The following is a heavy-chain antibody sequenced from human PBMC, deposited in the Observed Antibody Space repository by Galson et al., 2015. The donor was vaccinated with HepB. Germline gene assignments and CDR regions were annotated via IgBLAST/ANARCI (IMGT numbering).Heavy chain of an antibody. Sequence: SLRLSCAASGFTFSDYYMSWIRQAPGKGLEWVSYITSSGSTIYYADSVKGRFTISRDNAKNSLYLQMNSLRAEDTAVYYCYSSSWSGAFDHWGQGTLVPVSS. V-gene: IGHV3-11*01. J-gene: IGHJ4*02. CDR2: ITSSGSTI. CDR1: GFTFSDYY. D-gene: IGHD6-13*01. CDR3: YSSSWSGAFDH.